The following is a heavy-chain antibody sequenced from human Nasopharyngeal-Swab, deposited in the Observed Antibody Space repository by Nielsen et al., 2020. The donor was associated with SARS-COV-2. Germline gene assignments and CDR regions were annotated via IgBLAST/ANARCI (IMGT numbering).Heavy chain of an antibody. CDR3: ARGYGYCTNGVCSAVGRFDY. D-gene: IGHD2-8*01. CDR1: GYTFTGCY. V-gene: IGHV1-2*02. CDR2: INPNSGGT. Sequence: ASVKVSCKASGYTFTGCYMHWVRQAPGQGLEWMGWINPNSGGTNYAQKFQGRVTMTRDTSISTAYMELSRLRSDDTAVYYCARGYGYCTNGVCSAVGRFDYWGQGTLVTVSS. J-gene: IGHJ4*02.